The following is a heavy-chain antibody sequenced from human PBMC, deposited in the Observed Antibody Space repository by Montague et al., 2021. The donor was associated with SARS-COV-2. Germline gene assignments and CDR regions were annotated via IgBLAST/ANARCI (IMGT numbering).Heavy chain of an antibody. V-gene: IGHV3-74*01. D-gene: IGHD6-13*01. CDR3: ARIKDWSWYGAGDL. CDR1: GFTFRNYW. J-gene: IGHJ4*02. Sequence: SLRLSCAASGFTFRNYWMQWVRQAPGKGLVWVARISPDGSSANXXXSXXGRFTISRDNAKSTLNLQMNSLGAEDTALYYCARIKDWSWYGAGDLWGQGTLVTVSS. CDR2: ISPDGSSA.